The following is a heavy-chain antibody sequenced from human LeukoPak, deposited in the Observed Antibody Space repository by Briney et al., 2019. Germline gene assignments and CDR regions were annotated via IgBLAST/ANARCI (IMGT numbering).Heavy chain of an antibody. V-gene: IGHV3-11*01. CDR3: APYGRNYYDSSKSSHAFDY. CDR2: ISSSGSTI. Sequence: GGSLRLSCAASGFTFSDYYMSWIRQAPGKGLEWVSYISSSGSTIYYADSVKGRLTISRDNAKNSLYLQMNSLRAEDTAVYYCAPYGRNYYDSSKSSHAFDYWGQGTLVTVSS. D-gene: IGHD3-22*01. J-gene: IGHJ4*02. CDR1: GFTFSDYY.